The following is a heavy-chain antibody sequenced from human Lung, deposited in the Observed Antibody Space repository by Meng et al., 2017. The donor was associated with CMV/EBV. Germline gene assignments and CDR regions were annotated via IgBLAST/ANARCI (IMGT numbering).Heavy chain of an antibody. J-gene: IGHJ4*02. V-gene: IGHV6-1*01. D-gene: IGHD4-23*01. CDR2: TYYRSKWYH. CDR3: ARGINGGCGD. Sequence: QPPVPVLVKPPPTLSSTCAIPGDIVSSNSASWHWIRQSPSRGLEWLGRTYYRSKWYHEYAVSVKSRITISPDTPKNQFSLQLNSMTPEDTAVYYCARGINGGCGDWGQGTLVTVSS. CDR1: GDIVSSNSAS.